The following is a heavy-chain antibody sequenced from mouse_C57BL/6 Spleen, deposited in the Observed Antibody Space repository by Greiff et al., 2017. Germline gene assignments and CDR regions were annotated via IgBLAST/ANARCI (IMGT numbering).Heavy chain of an antibody. J-gene: IGHJ2*01. Sequence: EVKLMESGGDLVKPGGSLKLSCAASGFTFSSYGMSWVRQTPDKRLEWVATISSGGSYTYYPDSVKGRFTISRDNAKNTLYLQMSSLKSEDTAMYYCAREGPDGNYVGGYWGQGTTLTVSS. CDR3: AREGPDGNYVGGY. D-gene: IGHD2-1*01. V-gene: IGHV5-6*01. CDR2: ISSGGSYT. CDR1: GFTFSSYG.